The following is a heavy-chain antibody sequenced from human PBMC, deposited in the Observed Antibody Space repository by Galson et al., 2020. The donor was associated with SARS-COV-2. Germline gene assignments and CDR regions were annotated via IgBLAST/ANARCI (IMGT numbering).Heavy chain of an antibody. CDR3: AKDMTYSSGFPYDF. Sequence: SLKISCAASGFTFDDYAMHWVRQAPGKGLEWVSGISWNGGKIDYADSVKGRFTISRDNARNSLYLQMNSLRAEDSALYYWAKDMTYSSGFPYDFWGQGTLVTVSS. CDR2: ISWNGGKI. CDR1: GFTFDDYA. J-gene: IGHJ4*02. V-gene: IGHV3-9*01. D-gene: IGHD6-19*01.